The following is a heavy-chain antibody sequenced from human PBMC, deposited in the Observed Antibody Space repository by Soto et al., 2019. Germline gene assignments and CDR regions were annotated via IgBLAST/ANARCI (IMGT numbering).Heavy chain of an antibody. CDR1: GGTFSSYT. D-gene: IGHD5-18*01. V-gene: IGHV1-69*02. CDR2: IIPILGIA. CDR3: ARADTAMALDY. Sequence: QVQLVQSGAEVKKPGSSVKVSCKASGGTFSSYTISWVRQAPGQGLEWMGRIIPILGIANYAQKFQGRVTXTXXKSTSTAYMELSSLRSEDTAVYYCARADTAMALDYWGQGTLVTVSS. J-gene: IGHJ4*02.